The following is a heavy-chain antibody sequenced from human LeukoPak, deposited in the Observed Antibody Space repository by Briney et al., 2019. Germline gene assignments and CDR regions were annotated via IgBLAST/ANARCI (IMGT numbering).Heavy chain of an antibody. V-gene: IGHV4-34*01. CDR3: ARVMVRGKIRYYGMDV. CDR2: INHSGST. Sequence: SETLLRTCSVYGGFFSGYYWIWIRRPPGKGLEWIGEINHSGSTNYNQSLKGRVTISVDTSKNQFSLNLSSVPAADMVVYYCARVMVRGKIRYYGMDVWGKGTTVTVSS. J-gene: IGHJ6*04. CDR1: GGFFSGYY. D-gene: IGHD3-10*01.